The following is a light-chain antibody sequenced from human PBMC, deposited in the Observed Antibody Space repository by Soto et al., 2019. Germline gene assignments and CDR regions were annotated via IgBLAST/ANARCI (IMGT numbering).Light chain of an antibody. V-gene: IGLV1-40*01. Sequence: QSALTQPPSVSGAPGQSVTISCSGSSSNVGAGYDVNWYQQLPGTAPKLLIYVNTNRPSGVPDRFSGSKSGTSASLAITGLQAEDEADYYCQSYDSSLTGYVFGTGTKVTVL. CDR3: QSYDSSLTGYV. CDR2: VNT. CDR1: SSNVGAGYD. J-gene: IGLJ1*01.